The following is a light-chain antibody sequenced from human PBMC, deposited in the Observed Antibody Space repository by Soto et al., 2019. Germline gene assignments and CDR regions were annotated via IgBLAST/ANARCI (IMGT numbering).Light chain of an antibody. CDR1: SSDVGNYKY. CDR2: EVS. V-gene: IGLV2-14*01. Sequence: QSVLTQPASVSGSPGQSITISCTGTSSDVGNYKYVSWYQQHPGKAPKLMIYEVSNRPSGVSNRFSGSKSGNTASLTISGLQAEAETDYYCFSYTSSGNYVFGTGTKLTVL. CDR3: FSYTSSGNYV. J-gene: IGLJ1*01.